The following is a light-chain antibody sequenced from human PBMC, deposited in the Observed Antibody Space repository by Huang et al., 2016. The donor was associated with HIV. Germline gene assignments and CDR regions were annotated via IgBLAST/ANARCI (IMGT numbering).Light chain of an antibody. Sequence: EIVLTQSPSTLSWSPGERATLSCRASQSVSSNYLAWYQQKPGPTPRLLIYGASSGATGSPDGFSGSGSGRDFTLTISRLEPEDFAVYYCQQYGSSPTFGQGTKLEIK. CDR1: QSVSSNY. CDR2: GAS. J-gene: IGKJ2*01. V-gene: IGKV3-20*01. CDR3: QQYGSSPT.